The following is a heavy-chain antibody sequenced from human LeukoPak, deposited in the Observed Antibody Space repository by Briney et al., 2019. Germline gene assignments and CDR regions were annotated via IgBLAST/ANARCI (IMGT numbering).Heavy chain of an antibody. CDR1: GFTFSKYW. D-gene: IGHD3-22*01. J-gene: IGHJ4*02. CDR3: ARDKYYDRYFDS. CDR2: INTDGTVT. V-gene: IGHV3-74*01. Sequence: GGSLRPSCAASGFTFSKYWMLWVRQAPGKGLESVSRINTDGTVTTYADSVKGRFTVSRDNADNTMFLQMNSVRDEDTAVYYCARDKYYDRYFDSWGQGTLVTVSS.